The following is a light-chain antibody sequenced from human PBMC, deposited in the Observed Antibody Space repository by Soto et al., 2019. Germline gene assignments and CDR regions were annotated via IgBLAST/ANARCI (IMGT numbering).Light chain of an antibody. CDR2: EVS. CDR1: QSLLHTTGETF. Sequence: DVVMTQTPLSLSVAPGPPASISCKSSQSLLHTTGETFLSWYLQKPGQSPQLLIYEVSTRVSGVPDRFSGSGSGTDCTLEISRVETDDVGMYYCMQSTQLPPTLGQGTRLEIK. J-gene: IGKJ5*01. V-gene: IGKV2D-29*02. CDR3: MQSTQLPPT.